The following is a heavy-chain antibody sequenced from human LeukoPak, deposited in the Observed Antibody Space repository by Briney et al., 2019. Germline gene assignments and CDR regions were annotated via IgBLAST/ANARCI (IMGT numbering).Heavy chain of an antibody. CDR1: GATFTSYA. Sequence: GSSVKVSCKASGATFTSYAISWVRQAPGQGLEWMGGIIPIFGTANYAQKFQGRVTITADKSTSTAYMELSSLRSEDTAVYYSARVVVVVPAAMYRGWFDSWGQGTLVTVSS. CDR2: IIPIFGTA. CDR3: ARVVVVVPAAMYRGWFDS. J-gene: IGHJ5*01. V-gene: IGHV1-69*06. D-gene: IGHD2-2*01.